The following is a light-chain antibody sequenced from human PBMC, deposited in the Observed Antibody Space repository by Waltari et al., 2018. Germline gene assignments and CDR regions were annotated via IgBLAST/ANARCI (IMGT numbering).Light chain of an antibody. J-gene: IGKJ1*01. CDR2: EES. CDR3: QKYEALPAT. CDR1: QSISKY. Sequence: EIVLTQSPGTLSLSPGERATLSCRASQSISKYLVWYQQKPGQAPRLLIYEESIRATGSPERFSGSGSGTDFSLIISRLEPEDFAVYYCQKYEALPATFGQGTKVEI. V-gene: IGKV3-20*01.